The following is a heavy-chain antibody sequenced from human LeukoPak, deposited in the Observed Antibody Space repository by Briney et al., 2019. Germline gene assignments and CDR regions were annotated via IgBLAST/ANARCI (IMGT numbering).Heavy chain of an antibody. CDR2: INPNSGGT. CDR1: GYTFTGYY. D-gene: IGHD3-22*01. V-gene: IGHV1-2*02. J-gene: IGHJ3*02. CDR3: ARDRSRVTMIVEWCAFDI. Sequence: ASVKVSCKASGYTFTGYYMHSVRQAPGQGLEWMGWINPNSGGTNYAQKFQGRVTMTRDTSISTAYMELSRLRSDDTAVYYCARDRSRVTMIVEWCAFDIWGQGTMVTVSS.